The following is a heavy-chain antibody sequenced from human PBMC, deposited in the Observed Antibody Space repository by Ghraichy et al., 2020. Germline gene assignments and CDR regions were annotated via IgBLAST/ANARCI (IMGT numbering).Heavy chain of an antibody. CDR2: INWNGGST. J-gene: IGHJ4*02. CDR1: GFTFDDYG. V-gene: IGHV3-20*01. D-gene: IGHD3-10*01. Sequence: GGSLRLSCAASGFTFDDYGMSWVRQAPGKGLEWVSGINWNGGSTGYADSVKGRFTISRDNAKNSLYLQMNSLRADDTALYHCARSYGGLLHSPALDWGQGTLVTVSS. CDR3: ARSYGGLLHSPALD.